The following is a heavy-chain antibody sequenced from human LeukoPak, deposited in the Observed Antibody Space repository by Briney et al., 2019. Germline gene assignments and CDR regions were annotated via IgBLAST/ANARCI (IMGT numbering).Heavy chain of an antibody. CDR1: GGSFSGYY. CDR3: ARSLVVVPAAIDWFDP. CDR2: IYHSGST. V-gene: IGHV4-38-2*01. Sequence: SETLSLTCAVYGGSFSGYYWGWIRQPPGKGLEWIGSIYHSGSTYYNPSLKSRVTISVDTSKNQFSLKLSSVTAADTAVYYCARSLVVVPAAIDWFDPWGQGTLVTVSS. J-gene: IGHJ5*02. D-gene: IGHD2-2*01.